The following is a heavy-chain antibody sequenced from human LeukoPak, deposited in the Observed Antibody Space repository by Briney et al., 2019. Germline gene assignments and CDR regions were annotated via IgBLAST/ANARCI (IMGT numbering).Heavy chain of an antibody. D-gene: IGHD6-19*01. J-gene: IGHJ4*02. CDR3: ATQGSSGWYDY. CDR1: GGSISSYY. V-gene: IGHV4-59*01. Sequence: SETLSLTCTVSGGSISSYYWSWIRQPPGKGLEWIGYIYYSGSTNYNPSLKSRVTISVDTSKNQFSLKLSSVTAADTAVYYCATQGSSGWYDYWGQGTLVTVSS. CDR2: IYYSGST.